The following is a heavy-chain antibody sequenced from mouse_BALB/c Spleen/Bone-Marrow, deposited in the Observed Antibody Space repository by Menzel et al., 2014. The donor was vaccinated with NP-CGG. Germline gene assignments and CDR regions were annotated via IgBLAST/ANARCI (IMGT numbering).Heavy chain of an antibody. Sequence: EVQLQQSGGGLVQPGGSRKLSCAASGLTFSSFGMHWVRQAPEKGLEWVAYISSGSSTIYYADTVKGRFTISRDNPKNTLFLQMTSLRSEDTAMYYCARDYDYFDYWGQGTTLTVSS. CDR2: ISSGSSTI. V-gene: IGHV5-17*02. D-gene: IGHD2-4*01. CDR1: GLTFSSFG. CDR3: ARDYDYFDY. J-gene: IGHJ2*01.